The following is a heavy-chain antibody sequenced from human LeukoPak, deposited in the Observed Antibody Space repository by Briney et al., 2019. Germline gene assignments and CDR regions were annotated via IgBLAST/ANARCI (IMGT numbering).Heavy chain of an antibody. Sequence: ASVKVSCKSSGGTFSSYAISWVRQAPGQGLEWMGWISAYNGNTNYAQKLQGRVTMTTDTSTSTAYMELRSLRSDDTAVYYCARGRGITMVRGVIRDQKIQQYYYYGMDVWGQGTTVTVSS. CDR2: ISAYNGNT. CDR3: ARGRGITMVRGVIRDQKIQQYYYYGMDV. CDR1: GGTFSSYA. J-gene: IGHJ6*02. V-gene: IGHV1-18*01. D-gene: IGHD3-10*01.